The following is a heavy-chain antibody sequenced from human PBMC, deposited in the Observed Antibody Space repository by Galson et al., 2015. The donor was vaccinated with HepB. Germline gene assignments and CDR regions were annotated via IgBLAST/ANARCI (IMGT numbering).Heavy chain of an antibody. J-gene: IGHJ4*02. CDR1: GFTFSSYA. CDR3: AKDRDSSGWYFGY. V-gene: IGHV3-23*01. Sequence: SLRLSCAASGFTFSSYALSWVRQAPGKGLEWVSAISGSGGSTYYADSVKGRFTISRDNSKNTLYLQMNSLRAEDTAVYYCAKDRDSSGWYFGYWGQGTLVTVSS. CDR2: ISGSGGST. D-gene: IGHD6-19*01.